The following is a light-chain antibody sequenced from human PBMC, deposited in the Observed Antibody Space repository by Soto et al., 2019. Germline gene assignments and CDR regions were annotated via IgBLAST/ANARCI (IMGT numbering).Light chain of an antibody. J-gene: IGLJ3*02. CDR2: EST. CDR3: CSYTGTSSWV. Sequence: QSALTQPASVSGSPGQSITFSCTGTSSDVGTYNLVSWYQQRPGKAPKLMIFESTKRPSGVSNRFSGSKSGNTASLTISGLQAEDEADYYCCSYTGTSSWVFGGGTKLTV. CDR1: SSDVGTYNL. V-gene: IGLV2-23*01.